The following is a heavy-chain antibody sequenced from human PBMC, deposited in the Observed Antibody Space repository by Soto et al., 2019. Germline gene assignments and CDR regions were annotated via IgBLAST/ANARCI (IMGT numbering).Heavy chain of an antibody. CDR2: IIPIFGTA. CDR1: GGTFSSYA. Sequence: SVKVSCKASGGTFSSYAISWVRQAPGQGLEWMGGIIPIFGTANYAQKFQGRVTITADKSTSTAYMELSSLRSEDTAVYYCAVGWTQRDAFDIWGQGTMVTVSS. J-gene: IGHJ3*02. D-gene: IGHD2-15*01. V-gene: IGHV1-69*06. CDR3: AVGWTQRDAFDI.